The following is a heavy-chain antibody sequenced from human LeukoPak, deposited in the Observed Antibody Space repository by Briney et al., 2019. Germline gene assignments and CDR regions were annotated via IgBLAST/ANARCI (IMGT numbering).Heavy chain of an antibody. J-gene: IGHJ6*02. V-gene: IGHV4-59*08. D-gene: IGHD1-14*01. CDR2: VYYSGST. CDR3: ARQAGTFYYYYGMDV. Sequence: SETLSLTCSVSGGSISSYYWSWIRQPPGKGLEWIGYVYYSGSTNYNPSLKSRVTISVDTSKNQLSLKLSSVTAADTAVYYCARQAGTFYYYYGMDVWGQGTTVTVSS. CDR1: GGSISSYY.